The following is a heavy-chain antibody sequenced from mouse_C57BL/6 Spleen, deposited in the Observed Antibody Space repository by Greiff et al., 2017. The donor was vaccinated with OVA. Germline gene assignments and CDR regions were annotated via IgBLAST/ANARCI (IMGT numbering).Heavy chain of an antibody. V-gene: IGHV1-18*01. CDR1: GYTFTDYN. Sequence: EVQLQQSGPELAKPGASVKIPCKASGYTFTDYNMDWVKQSHGKSLEWIGDINPNNGGTIYNQKFKGKATLTVDKSSSTAYMELRSLTSEDTAVYYCARYRGYYAMDYWGQGTSVTVSS. J-gene: IGHJ4*01. CDR2: INPNNGGT. CDR3: ARYRGYYAMDY.